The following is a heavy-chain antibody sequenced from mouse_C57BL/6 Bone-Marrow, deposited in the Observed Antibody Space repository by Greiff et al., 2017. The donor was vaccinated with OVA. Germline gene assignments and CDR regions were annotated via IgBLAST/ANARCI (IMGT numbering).Heavy chain of an antibody. CDR3: TSVLLY. CDR1: GFNIKDDY. CDR2: IDPENGDT. V-gene: IGHV14-4*01. J-gene: IGHJ3*01. Sequence: EVQGVESGAELVRPGASVKLSCTASGFNIKDDYMHWVKQRPEQGLEWIGWIDPENGDTEYASKFQGKATITADTSSNTAYLQLSSLTSEDTAVYYCTSVLLYWGQGTLVTVSA.